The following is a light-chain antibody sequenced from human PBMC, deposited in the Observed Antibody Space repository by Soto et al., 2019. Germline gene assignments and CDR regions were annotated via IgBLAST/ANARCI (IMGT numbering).Light chain of an antibody. Sequence: SALTQPASVSGSPGQSITISCTGTSSDVGSYNLVSWYQHLPGKAPKLMIFEVTKRPSGVSTRFSGYKSGNTASLTISGLQAEDEADYYCSSYAGSSIFVVFGGGTKLTVL. CDR2: EVT. V-gene: IGLV2-23*02. CDR1: SSDVGSYNL. CDR3: SSYAGSSIFVV. J-gene: IGLJ2*01.